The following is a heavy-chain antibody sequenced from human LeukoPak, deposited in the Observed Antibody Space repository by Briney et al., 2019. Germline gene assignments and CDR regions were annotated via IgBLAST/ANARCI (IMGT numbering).Heavy chain of an antibody. D-gene: IGHD1-26*01. CDR1: GFTFSSYS. J-gene: IGHJ4*02. CDR3: ARDFVGARGN. V-gene: IGHV3-21*01. CDR2: ISSSSSYI. Sequence: PGGSLRLSCAASGFTFSSYSMNWVRQAPGKGLEWVSSISSSSSYIYCADSVKGRFTISRDNAKNSLYLQMNSLRAEDTAVYYCARDFVGARGNWGQGTLVTVSS.